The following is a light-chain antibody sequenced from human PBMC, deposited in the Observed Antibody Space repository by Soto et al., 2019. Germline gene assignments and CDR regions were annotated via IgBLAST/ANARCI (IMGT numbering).Light chain of an antibody. CDR3: QRSNTRPPWE. Sequence: DIQMTQFPSSLSASVGDRVTVTCRASRDISNFLAWYQQKPGEVPHLLIYAAYTFESGVPSRFSGSASGTDFTLSIASLQPEDVATYYCQRSNTRPPWEVGQGTTVEI. V-gene: IGKV1-27*01. CDR2: AAY. CDR1: RDISNF. J-gene: IGKJ1*01.